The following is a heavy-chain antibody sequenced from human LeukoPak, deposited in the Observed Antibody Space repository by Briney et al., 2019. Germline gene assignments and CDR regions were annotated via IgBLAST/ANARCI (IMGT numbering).Heavy chain of an antibody. D-gene: IGHD2-21*01. CDR1: GFTFSSYG. CDR2: ISHDGGRP. Sequence: GGSLRLSCAASGFTFSSYGMHWVRQAPGKGLEWVAVISHDGGRPSYADSVKGRFTISRDNSKNTLYLQMGSLGPEDTAVYYCAKGRTIWWWFDASAIWGQGTMVTVPS. J-gene: IGHJ3*02. CDR3: AKGRTIWWWFDASAI. V-gene: IGHV3-30*18.